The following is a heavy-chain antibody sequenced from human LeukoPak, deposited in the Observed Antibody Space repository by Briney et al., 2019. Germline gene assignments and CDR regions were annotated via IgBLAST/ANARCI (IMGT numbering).Heavy chain of an antibody. V-gene: IGHV1-2*02. CDR3: ARVGWFGELLPPWYYYGIDV. Sequence: ASVKVSCKASGYTFTGYYMHWVRQAPGQGLEWMGWINPNSGGTNYAQKFQGRVTMTRDTSISTAYMELSRLRSDDTAVYYCARVGWFGELLPPWYYYGIDVWGQGTTVTVSS. J-gene: IGHJ6*02. D-gene: IGHD3-10*01. CDR2: INPNSGGT. CDR1: GYTFTGYY.